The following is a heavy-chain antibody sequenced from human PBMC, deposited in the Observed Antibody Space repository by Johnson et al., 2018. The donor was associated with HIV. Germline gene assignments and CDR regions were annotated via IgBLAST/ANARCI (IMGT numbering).Heavy chain of an antibody. CDR1: GFTFSNYA. D-gene: IGHD3-10*01. J-gene: IGHJ3*02. Sequence: QVQLVESGGGVVQPGRSLRLSCAASGFTFSNYAMHWVRQAPGKGLEWVAVISYDGSNKYYADSVEGRFTISRDNSKNTLYLQMNSLRAEDTAVYYCAKEQWFGELFSAFDIWGQGTMVTVSS. CDR2: ISYDGSNK. V-gene: IGHV3-30*04. CDR3: AKEQWFGELFSAFDI.